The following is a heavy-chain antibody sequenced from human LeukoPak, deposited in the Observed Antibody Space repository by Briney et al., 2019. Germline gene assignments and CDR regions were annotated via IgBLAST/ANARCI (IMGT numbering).Heavy chain of an antibody. J-gene: IGHJ4*02. CDR1: GGSISSGGYY. D-gene: IGHD6-19*01. Sequence: PSQTLSLTCTVSGGSISSGGYYWSWIRQHPGKGLEWIGYIYYSGSTYYNPSLKSRVTISVDTSKNQFSLKLSSVTAADTAVYYCARGQWLAQLRVFDYWGQGTLVTVSS. V-gene: IGHV4-31*03. CDR3: ARGQWLAQLRVFDY. CDR2: IYYSGST.